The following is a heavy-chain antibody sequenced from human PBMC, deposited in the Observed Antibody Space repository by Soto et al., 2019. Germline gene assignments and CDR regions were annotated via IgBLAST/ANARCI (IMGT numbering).Heavy chain of an antibody. Sequence: EVQLVESGGGLVKPGGSLRLSCAASGFTFSSYSMNWVRQAPGKGLEWVSSISSSSSYIYYADSVKGRFTISRDNAKNSLYLQMNSLRAEDTAVYYCARDERRRDGDNLMDYWVQGTLVTVSS. J-gene: IGHJ4*02. V-gene: IGHV3-21*01. CDR2: ISSSSSYI. CDR3: ARDERRRDGDNLMDY. CDR1: GFTFSSYS. D-gene: IGHD3-9*01.